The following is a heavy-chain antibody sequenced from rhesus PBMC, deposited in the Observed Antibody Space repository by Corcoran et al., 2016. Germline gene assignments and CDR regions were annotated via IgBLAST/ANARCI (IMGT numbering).Heavy chain of an antibody. Sequence: QVQLQESGPGLVKPSETLSLTCTVSGGSISDSYYWSWIRQPPGKGLEWMGRVYGRGGSTNYNPPLKSRVTISRDTSKNQFSLRLSSVTAADTAVYYCAREGIYSSSSYFDYWGQGVLVTVSS. D-gene: IGHD6-43*01. V-gene: IGHV4-160*01. CDR3: AREGIYSSSSYFDY. J-gene: IGHJ4*01. CDR2: VYGRGGST. CDR1: GGSISDSYY.